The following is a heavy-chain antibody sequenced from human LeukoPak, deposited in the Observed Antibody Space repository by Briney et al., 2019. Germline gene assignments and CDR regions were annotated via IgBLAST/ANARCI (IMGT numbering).Heavy chain of an antibody. CDR1: GGSISSGGYS. D-gene: IGHD3-10*01. J-gene: IGHJ5*02. CDR2: IYHSGST. V-gene: IGHV4-30-2*01. CDR3: ARGGSGSYYYNWFDP. Sequence: PSETLSLTCAVSGGSISSGGYSWSWIRQPPGKGLEWIGYIYHSGSTYYNPSLKSRVTISVDRSNNQFSLKLSSVTAADTAVYYCARGGSGSYYYNWFDPWGQGTLVTVSS.